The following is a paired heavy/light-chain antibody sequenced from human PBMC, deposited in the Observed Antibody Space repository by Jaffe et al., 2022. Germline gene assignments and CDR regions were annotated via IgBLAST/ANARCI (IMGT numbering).Light chain of an antibody. CDR1: SGSIASNY. CDR3: QSYDSSNHWV. Sequence: NFMLTQPHSVSESPGKTVTISCTGSSGSIASNYVQWYQQRPGSAPTTVIYEDNQRPSGVPDRFSGSIDSSSNSASLTISGLKTEDEADYYCQSYDSSNHWVFGGGTKLTVL. V-gene: IGLV6-57*02. J-gene: IGLJ3*02. CDR2: EDN.
Heavy chain of an antibody. CDR2: IYYSGST. J-gene: IGHJ6*03. V-gene: IGHV4-39*01. CDR3: ARQTYYDFWSGYYPSYYYYYMDV. CDR1: GGSISSSSYY. Sequence: QLQLQESGPGLVKPSETLSLTCTVSGGSISSSSYYWGWIRQPPGKGLEWIGSIYYSGSTYYNPSLKSRVTISVDTSKNQFSLKLSSVTAADTAVYYCARQTYYDFWSGYYPSYYYYYMDVWGKGTTVTVSS. D-gene: IGHD3-3*01.